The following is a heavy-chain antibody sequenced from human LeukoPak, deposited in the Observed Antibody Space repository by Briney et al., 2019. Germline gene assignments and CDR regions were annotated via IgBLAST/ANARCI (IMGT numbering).Heavy chain of an antibody. CDR2: VNPKNGGT. J-gene: IGHJ4*02. Sequence: ASVKVSCKTSGYSFTGYYMDWVRQAPGQGLEWMGWVNPKNGGTNYPQKFQGRVTMTTDTSVGTAYMELSSLASDDTAVYYWARRGAYFDGWGQGVLVTVAS. CDR1: GYSFTGYY. CDR3: ARRGAYFDG. V-gene: IGHV1-2*02.